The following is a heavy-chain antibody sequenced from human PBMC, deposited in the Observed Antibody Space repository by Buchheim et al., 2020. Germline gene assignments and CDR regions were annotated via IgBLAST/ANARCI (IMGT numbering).Heavy chain of an antibody. CDR2: ISYDGNNK. CDR3: AKDRGVGARYYYYGMDV. D-gene: IGHD1-26*01. V-gene: IGHV3-30*18. Sequence: QVQLVESGGGVVQPGRSLRLSCAASGFTFSSYGMHWVRQAPGKGLEWVAVISYDGNNKYYADSVKGRFTISRDNSKNTLYLQMNSLRAEDTAVYYCAKDRGVGARYYYYGMDVWGQETT. CDR1: GFTFSSYG. J-gene: IGHJ6*02.